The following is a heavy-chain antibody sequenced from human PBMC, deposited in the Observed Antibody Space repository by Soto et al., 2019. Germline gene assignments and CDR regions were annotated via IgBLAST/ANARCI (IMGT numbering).Heavy chain of an antibody. Sequence: QVQLQESGPGLVKPSGTLSLTYAVSGDSISSRNWWTWVRQPPGKGLEWIGEIYHSGSTNYSPTLKSRVTTSVDMSKNQFSLKLTSVTAADTAVYYCARGGNVAAAGTIYLDSWGQGTLVTVSS. J-gene: IGHJ4*02. V-gene: IGHV4-4*02. D-gene: IGHD6-13*01. CDR2: IYHSGST. CDR3: ARGGNVAAAGTIYLDS. CDR1: GDSISSRNW.